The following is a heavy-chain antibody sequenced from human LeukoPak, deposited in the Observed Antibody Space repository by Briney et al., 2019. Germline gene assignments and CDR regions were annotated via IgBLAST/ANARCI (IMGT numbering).Heavy chain of an antibody. V-gene: IGHV4-59*08. J-gene: IGHJ5*02. Sequence: PSETLSLTCAVYGGSFSGYYWSWIRQPPGKGLEWIGYIYYSGSTNYNPSLKSRVTISVDTSKNQFSLKLSSVTAADTAVYYCARAGVVAATTNWFDPWGQGTLVTVSS. CDR1: GGSFSGYY. CDR2: IYYSGST. D-gene: IGHD2-15*01. CDR3: ARAGVVAATTNWFDP.